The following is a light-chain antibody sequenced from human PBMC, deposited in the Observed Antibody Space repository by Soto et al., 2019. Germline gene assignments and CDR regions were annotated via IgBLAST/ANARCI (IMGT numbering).Light chain of an antibody. CDR2: DVS. V-gene: IGLV2-11*01. CDR3: CSYAGSYAYV. J-gene: IGLJ1*01. CDR1: SSDVGYYNY. Sequence: QSALTQPRSVSGSLGQSVTISCTGTSSDVGYYNYVSWYQQHPGTAPKLMIYDVSKRPSGVPDRFSGSKSGNTASLTISGLQAEDEADYYCCSYAGSYAYVFGTGTKVTVL.